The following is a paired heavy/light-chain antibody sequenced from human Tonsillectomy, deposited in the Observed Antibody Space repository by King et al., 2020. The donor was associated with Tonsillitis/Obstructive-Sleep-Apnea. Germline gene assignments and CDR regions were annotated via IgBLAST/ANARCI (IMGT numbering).Light chain of an antibody. CDR2: EVI. Sequence: QSALTQPASVSGSPGQSITISCTGTSSDVGSYDLVSWYQQHPGKAPKLIIYEVIKRPSGVSNRFSGSKSGNTASLTISGLQAEDEADYYCCSFALSAGTYVFATGTKVTVV. CDR3: CSFALSAGTYV. V-gene: IGLV2-23*02. CDR1: SSDVGSYDL. J-gene: IGLJ1*01.
Heavy chain of an antibody. V-gene: IGHV2-70*13. CDR3: ARVDGSQTANYFDY. J-gene: IGHJ4*02. CDR1: GFSLSTNGVC. Sequence: QVTLKESGPALVKPKQTLRLTCTLSGFSLSTNGVCVSWIRQPPGKALEWLARIDWDDDKYYSSSLQTRLSISKDTSKNQVVLTMTNMDPVDTATYYCARVDGSQTANYFDYWGQGTLVTVSS. D-gene: IGHD1-26*01. CDR2: IDWDDDK.